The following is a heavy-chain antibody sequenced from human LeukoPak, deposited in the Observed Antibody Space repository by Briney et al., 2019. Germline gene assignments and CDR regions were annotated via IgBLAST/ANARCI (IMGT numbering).Heavy chain of an antibody. CDR1: GFIFSNYS. D-gene: IGHD2-2*01. Sequence: GGSLRLSCAASGFIFSNYSMNWVRQAPGKGLEWVSWISSTSNTIYYADSVKGRFTTSRDNAKNSLDLQMNSLRDEDMAVYYCARPSRSTGPAYWGQGTLVTVSS. CDR3: ARPSRSTGPAY. CDR2: ISSTSNTI. J-gene: IGHJ4*02. V-gene: IGHV3-48*02.